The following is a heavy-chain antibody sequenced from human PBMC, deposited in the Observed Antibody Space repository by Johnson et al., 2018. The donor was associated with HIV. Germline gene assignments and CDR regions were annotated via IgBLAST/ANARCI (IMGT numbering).Heavy chain of an antibody. CDR1: GFTFSSYG. CDR2: IWYDGSNK. J-gene: IGHJ3*02. Sequence: QMQLVESGGGVVQPGRPLRLSCAASGFTFSSYGIHWVRQAPGKGLEWVAVIWYDGSNKYYADSVKGRFTISRDNSKNTLYLQMNSLRAEDTAVYYCAKPSTESAFAIWGQGTMVTVSS. D-gene: IGHD1-1*01. V-gene: IGHV3-33*06. CDR3: AKPSTESAFAI.